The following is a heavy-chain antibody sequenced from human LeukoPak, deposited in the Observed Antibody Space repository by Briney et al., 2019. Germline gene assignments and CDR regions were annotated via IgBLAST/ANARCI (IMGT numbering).Heavy chain of an antibody. CDR1: GFTFSNYA. Sequence: PGRSLRLSCAASGFTFSNYAIHWVRQAPGKGLEWVALIWYDGNKKYFEDSVKGRFTISRDNSKNTLYLQMNSLRAEDTAVYYCARSDWFDPWGQGTLVTVSS. J-gene: IGHJ5*02. CDR2: IWYDGNKK. V-gene: IGHV3-33*08. CDR3: ARSDWFDP.